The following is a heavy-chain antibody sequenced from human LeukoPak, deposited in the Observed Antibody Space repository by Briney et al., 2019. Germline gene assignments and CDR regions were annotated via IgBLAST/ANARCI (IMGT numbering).Heavy chain of an antibody. CDR1: GGSISSGSYC. CDR2: IHYNGST. V-gene: IGHV4-31*03. D-gene: IGHD3-22*01. CDR3: AKDKRITLIEGARDAFDI. Sequence: SETVSLTCTVSGGSISSGSYCCWIPHHPGKGLEWIGHIHYNGSTFYNPSLKSRVLISVGTSKNQFSLKLRSVTAADTAVYYCAKDKRITLIEGARDAFDIWGQGTMVTVSS. J-gene: IGHJ3*02.